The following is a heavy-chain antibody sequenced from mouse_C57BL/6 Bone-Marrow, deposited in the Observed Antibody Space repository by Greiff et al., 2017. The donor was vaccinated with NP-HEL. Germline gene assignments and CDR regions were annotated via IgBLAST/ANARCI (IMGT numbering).Heavy chain of an antibody. CDR1: GYTFTSYW. CDR2: IYPGNSDT. Sequence: EVQLQQSGTVLARPGASVKMSCKTSGYTFTSYWMHWVKQRPGQGLEWIGAIYPGNSDTSYNQKFKGKAKLTAVTSASTAYMELSSLTNEDSAVYYCTRRYYDYLAWFAYWGQGTLVTVSA. V-gene: IGHV1-5*01. D-gene: IGHD2-4*01. CDR3: TRRYYDYLAWFAY. J-gene: IGHJ3*01.